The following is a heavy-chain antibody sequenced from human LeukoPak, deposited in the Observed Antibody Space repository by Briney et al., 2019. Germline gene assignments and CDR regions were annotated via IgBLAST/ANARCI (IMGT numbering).Heavy chain of an antibody. CDR3: ASSYYGSGSYLRAFDI. CDR1: GGSFRGYY. J-gene: IGHJ3*02. D-gene: IGHD3-10*01. Sequence: SETLSLTCAVYGGSFRGYYWNWIRQPPGKGLEWIGEINHSGSTNYNPSLKSRVTISVDTSKNQFSLKLSSVTAADTAVYYCASSYYGSGSYLRAFDIWGLGTMVTVSS. V-gene: IGHV4-34*01. CDR2: INHSGST.